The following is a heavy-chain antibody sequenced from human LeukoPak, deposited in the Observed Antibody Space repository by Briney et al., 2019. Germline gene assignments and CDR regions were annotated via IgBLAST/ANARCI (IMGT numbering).Heavy chain of an antibody. CDR2: MSNDGTNK. Sequence: PGRSLRLSCAASGFTFSNYDMHWVRQAPGKGLEWVAAMSNDGTNKYYADSAKGRFTIFRDNSKNTLYLQMNSLRAEDTAVYYCAKDDNAFDIWGQGTMVTVSS. CDR1: GFTFSNYD. J-gene: IGHJ3*02. V-gene: IGHV3-30*18. CDR3: AKDDNAFDI.